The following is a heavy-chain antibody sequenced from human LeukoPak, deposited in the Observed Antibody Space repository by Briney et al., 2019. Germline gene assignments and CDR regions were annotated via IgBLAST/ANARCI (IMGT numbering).Heavy chain of an antibody. D-gene: IGHD2-15*01. J-gene: IGHJ6*02. Sequence: SLRLSCAASGFTFDDYAMHWVRQAPGKGLEWVSGIGWNSGSIGYADSVKGRFTISRDNAKNSLYLQMNSLRAEDTVLYYCAKVVVAATLGYYYGMDVWGQGTTVTVSS. V-gene: IGHV3-9*01. CDR1: GFTFDDYA. CDR2: IGWNSGSI. CDR3: AKVVVAATLGYYYGMDV.